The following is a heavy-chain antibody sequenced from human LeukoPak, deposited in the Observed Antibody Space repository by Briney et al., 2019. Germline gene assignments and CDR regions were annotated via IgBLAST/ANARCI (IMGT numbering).Heavy chain of an antibody. CDR3: ATHCSGITWHRDY. CDR2: IQSDGSYK. V-gene: IGHV3-30*02. Sequence: GGSLRLFCAASGFTFSSSAMHWVGQGPGKGLECVAFIQSDGSYKHYSDSVKGRFTISRDNSKNTLYLEMNSLRVVDTGGYYRATHCSGITWHRDYWGQGTLVTVSS. D-gene: IGHD2-15*01. CDR1: GFTFSSSA. J-gene: IGHJ4*02.